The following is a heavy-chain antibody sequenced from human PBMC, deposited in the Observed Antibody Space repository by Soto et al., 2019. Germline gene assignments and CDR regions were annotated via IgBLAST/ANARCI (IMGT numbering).Heavy chain of an antibody. Sequence: GGSLRLSCAASGFTFSSYSMNWVRQAPGKGLEWVSSISSSSSYIYYADSVKGRFTISRDNAKNSLYLQMNSLRAEDTAVYYCAREEGTVVYYFDYWGHGTLVTVSS. CDR3: AREEGTVVYYFDY. J-gene: IGHJ4*01. V-gene: IGHV3-21*01. CDR1: GFTFSSYS. CDR2: ISSSSSYI. D-gene: IGHD2-8*02.